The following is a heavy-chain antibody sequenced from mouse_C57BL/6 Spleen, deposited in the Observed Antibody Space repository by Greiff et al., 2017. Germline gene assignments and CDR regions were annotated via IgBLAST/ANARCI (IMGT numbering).Heavy chain of an antibody. CDR2: IYPGDGDT. V-gene: IGHV1-82*01. CDR3: ARSSYYGSRGYFDY. J-gene: IGHJ2*01. Sequence: VQLQQSGPELVKPGASVKISCKASGYAFSSSWMNWVKQRPGKGLEWIGRIYPGDGDTNYNGKFKGKATLTADKSSSTAYMQLSSLTSEDSAVYVCARSSYYGSRGYFDYWGQGTTLTVSS. CDR1: GYAFSSSW. D-gene: IGHD1-1*01.